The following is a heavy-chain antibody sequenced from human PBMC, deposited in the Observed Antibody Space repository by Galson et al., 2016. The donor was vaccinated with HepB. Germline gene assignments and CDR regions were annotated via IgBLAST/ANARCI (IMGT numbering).Heavy chain of an antibody. Sequence: SETLSLTCTVSVDSMNIYFWNWIRQPAGKGLEWIGRVYASGDTNYNPSLKSRVTMSLDTSLRQFSLKLTSVTAADTAVYYCARENVALAAHDIWGQGILVAVS. V-gene: IGHV4-4*07. J-gene: IGHJ4*02. CDR1: VDSMNIYF. CDR2: VYASGDT. D-gene: IGHD6-25*01. CDR3: ARENVALAAHDI.